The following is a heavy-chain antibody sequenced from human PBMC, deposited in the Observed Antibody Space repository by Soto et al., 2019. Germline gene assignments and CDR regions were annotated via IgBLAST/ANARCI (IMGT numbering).Heavy chain of an antibody. CDR3: ASQSSEWLLFAS. CDR1: GGSISSYY. V-gene: IGHV4-59*08. Sequence: SETLSLTCTVSGGSISSYYWTWIRQPPGKGLEWIGLMYNSGSTHYNPSLKSRVTISLDTSKNQFSLNLRSVTAADTAVYYCASQSSEWLLFASWGQGTLVTVSS. J-gene: IGHJ4*02. D-gene: IGHD5-12*01. CDR2: MYNSGST.